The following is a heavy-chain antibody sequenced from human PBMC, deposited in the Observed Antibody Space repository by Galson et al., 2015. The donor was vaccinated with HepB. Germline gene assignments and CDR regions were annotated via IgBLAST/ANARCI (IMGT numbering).Heavy chain of an antibody. V-gene: IGHV4-39*01. CDR1: GGSISSSSYY. CDR3: ARPREASSSSGGGFDY. J-gene: IGHJ4*02. CDR2: IYYSGST. Sequence: SETLSLTCTVSGGSISSSSYYWGWIRQPPGTGLEWIGSIYYSGSTYYTPSLKSRLTISVNTPKNQFSLKLGSVTAADTAVYYCARPREASSSSGGGFDYWGQGTLVTVSS. D-gene: IGHD6-6*01.